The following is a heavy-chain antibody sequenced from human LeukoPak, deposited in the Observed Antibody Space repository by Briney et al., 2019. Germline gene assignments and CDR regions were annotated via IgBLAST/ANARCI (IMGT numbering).Heavy chain of an antibody. CDR1: GFTFSSYS. V-gene: IGHV3-48*01. J-gene: IGHJ6*03. CDR2: ISSSSSTI. CDR3: ARDGHRVRGGLRNYYYYYMDV. D-gene: IGHD3-10*01. Sequence: GGSLRLSCAASGFTFSSYSMNWVRQAPGKGLEWVSYISSSSSTIYYADSVKGRFTISRDNAKNSLYLQMNSLRAEDTAVYYCARDGHRVRGGLRNYYYYYMDVWGKGTTVTVSS.